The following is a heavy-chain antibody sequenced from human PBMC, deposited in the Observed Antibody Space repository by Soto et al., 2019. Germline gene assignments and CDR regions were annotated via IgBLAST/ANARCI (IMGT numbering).Heavy chain of an antibody. D-gene: IGHD1-26*01. CDR3: ARGIYSGSYLLYYYYGMDV. J-gene: IGHJ6*02. CDR2: ISYDGSNK. Sequence: GGSLRLSCAASGFTFSSYAMHWVRQAPGKGLEWVAVISYDGSNKYYADSVKGRFTISRDNSKNALYLQMNSLRAEDTAVYYCARGIYSGSYLLYYYYGMDVWGQGTTVTVSS. CDR1: GFTFSSYA. V-gene: IGHV3-30-3*01.